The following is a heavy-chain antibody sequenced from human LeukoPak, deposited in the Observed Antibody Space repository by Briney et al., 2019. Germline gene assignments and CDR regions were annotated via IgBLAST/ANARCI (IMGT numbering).Heavy chain of an antibody. V-gene: IGHV3-23*01. J-gene: IGHJ1*01. CDR3: AKVGTHDSRPRHFQH. D-gene: IGHD3-22*01. Sequence: PGGSLRLSCAASGFTFSSYAMSWVRQAPGKGLEWVSAISGSGGSTYYADSVKGRFTISRDNSKNTLYLQMNSLRAEDTAVYYCAKVGTHDSRPRHFQHWGQGTLVIVSS. CDR1: GFTFSSYA. CDR2: ISGSGGST.